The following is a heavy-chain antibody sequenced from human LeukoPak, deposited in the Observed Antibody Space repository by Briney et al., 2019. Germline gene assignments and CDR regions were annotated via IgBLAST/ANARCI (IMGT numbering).Heavy chain of an antibody. Sequence: ASVKVSCKASGYTFTSYLIHWVRQAPGQGLEWMDTNNAKKFKGRVTMTRDMSTSTVYMELTSLRSEDTAVYYCVRDSAYFDHSDDPDYWGQGTLVTVSS. CDR1: GYTFTSYL. D-gene: IGHD3-22*01. CDR2: T. CDR3: VRDSAYFDHSDDPDY. V-gene: IGHV1-46*01. J-gene: IGHJ4*02.